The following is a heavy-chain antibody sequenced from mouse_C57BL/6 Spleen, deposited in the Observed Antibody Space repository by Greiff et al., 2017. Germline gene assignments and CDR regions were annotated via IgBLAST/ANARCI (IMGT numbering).Heavy chain of an antibody. V-gene: IGHV1-54*01. CDR2: INPGSGGT. J-gene: IGHJ2*01. CDR1: GYAFTNYL. D-gene: IGHD1-1*02. CDR3: GRGGTKVVAHFDY. Sequence: QVQLQQSGAELVRPGTSVKVSCKASGYAFTNYLIEWVKQRPGQGLEWIGVINPGSGGTNYNEKFKGKATLTADKSSSTAYMQLSRLTSEDSAVYCGGRGGTKVVAHFDYWGQGTTLTVAS.